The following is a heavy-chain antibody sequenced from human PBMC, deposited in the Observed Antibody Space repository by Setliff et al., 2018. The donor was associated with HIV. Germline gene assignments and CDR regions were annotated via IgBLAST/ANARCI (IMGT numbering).Heavy chain of an antibody. CDR1: GGTFSSYA. CDR3: ARGRGYDSSALFDY. Sequence: GASVKVSCKASGGTFSSYAISWVRQAPGQGLEWMGGITPIFGTANYAQKFQGRVTITTDESTSTAYMELSSLRSEDTAVYYCARGRGYDSSALFDYWGQGTLVTVSS. V-gene: IGHV1-69*05. D-gene: IGHD3-22*01. J-gene: IGHJ4*02. CDR2: ITPIFGTA.